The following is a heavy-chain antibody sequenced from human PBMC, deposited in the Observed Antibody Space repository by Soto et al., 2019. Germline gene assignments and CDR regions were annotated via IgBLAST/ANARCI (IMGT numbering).Heavy chain of an antibody. V-gene: IGHV3-30*18. CDR3: AKNQRISRRGMTTVTTRNYYYGMDV. CDR2: ISYDGSNK. D-gene: IGHD4-17*01. J-gene: IGHJ6*02. CDR1: GFTFSSYG. Sequence: GGSLRLSCAASGFTFSSYGMHRVRQAPGKGLEWVAVISYDGSNKYYADSVKGRFTISRDNSKNTLYLQMNSLRAEDTAVYYCAKNQRISRRGMTTVTTRNYYYGMDVWGQGTTVTVSS.